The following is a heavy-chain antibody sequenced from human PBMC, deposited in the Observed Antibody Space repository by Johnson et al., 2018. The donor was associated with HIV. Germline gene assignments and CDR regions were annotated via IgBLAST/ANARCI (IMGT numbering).Heavy chain of an antibody. D-gene: IGHD1-26*01. CDR1: GFTFSSYG. Sequence: QVQLVESGGGVVQPGRSLRLSCAASGFTFSSYGMHWVRQAPGKGLEWVALIWYDVTNNYYADSVKGRFTISSDHSKNTLYLQMNSLRAEDTAVYYCAKDRWELFWGGGEASHDAFDIWGQGTMVTVSS. CDR3: AKDRWELFWGGGEASHDAFDI. V-gene: IGHV3-33*06. CDR2: IWYDVTNN. J-gene: IGHJ3*02.